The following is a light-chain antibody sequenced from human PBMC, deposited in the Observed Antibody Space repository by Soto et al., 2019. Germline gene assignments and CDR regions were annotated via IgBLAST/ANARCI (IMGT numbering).Light chain of an antibody. Sequence: QSVLTQPPSVSGAPGQRVTISCTGTSSNIGAGYDVDWYQQLPGTAPKLLIYGNSNRPSGVPDRFSGSKSGTSASLAITGLQAEDEADYYCQSYDSSLSGYVFGTGTKV. CDR2: GNS. CDR3: QSYDSSLSGYV. V-gene: IGLV1-40*01. CDR1: SSNIGAGYD. J-gene: IGLJ1*01.